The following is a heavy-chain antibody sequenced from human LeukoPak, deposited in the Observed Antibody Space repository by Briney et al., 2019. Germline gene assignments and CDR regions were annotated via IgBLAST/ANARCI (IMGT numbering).Heavy chain of an antibody. V-gene: IGHV3-30*18. J-gene: IGHJ3*02. Sequence: QPGGSLRLSCAASGFTFSSYGMHWVRQAPGKGLEWVAVISYDGSNNYYADSVKGRFTISRDNSKNTLYLQMNSLRAEDTAVYYCAKQPGYCSGGSCYSGQAFDIWGQGTMVTVSS. CDR1: GFTFSSYG. CDR2: ISYDGSNN. CDR3: AKQPGYCSGGSCYSGQAFDI. D-gene: IGHD2-15*01.